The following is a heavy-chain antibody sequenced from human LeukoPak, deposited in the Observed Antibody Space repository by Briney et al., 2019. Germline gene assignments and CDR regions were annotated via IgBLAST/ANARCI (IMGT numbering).Heavy chain of an antibody. D-gene: IGHD6-19*01. CDR3: AREVGSGWYWYMDV. CDR2: INWNGGST. V-gene: IGHV3-20*04. CDR1: GFTFDDYG. Sequence: GGSLRLSCAASGFTFDDYGMSWVRQAPGKGLEWVSGINWNGGSTAYADSVKGRFTISRDNAKNSLYLQMNSLRGEDTGLYYCAREVGSGWYWYMDVWGKGTTVTVSS. J-gene: IGHJ6*03.